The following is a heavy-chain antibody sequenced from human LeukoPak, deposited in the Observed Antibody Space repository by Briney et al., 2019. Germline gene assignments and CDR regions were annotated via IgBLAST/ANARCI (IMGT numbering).Heavy chain of an antibody. V-gene: IGHV5-51*01. J-gene: IGHJ5*02. Sequence: GESLKISCKGSGYSFTSYWIGWVRQMPGKCLKWMGIIYPGDSDTRYSPSFQGQVTISADKSISTAYLQWSSLKASDTAMYYCASTPYYYDSSGYYYVTWGQGTLVTVSS. CDR3: ASTPYYYDSSGYYYVT. D-gene: IGHD3-22*01. CDR1: GYSFTSYW. CDR2: IYPGDSDT.